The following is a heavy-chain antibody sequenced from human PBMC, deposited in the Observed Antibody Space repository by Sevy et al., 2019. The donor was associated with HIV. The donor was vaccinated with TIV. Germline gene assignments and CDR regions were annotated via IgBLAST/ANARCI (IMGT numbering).Heavy chain of an antibody. CDR2: ITWNSDYI. V-gene: IGHV3-9*01. Sequence: GGSLRLSCAASGFTFDDYAMHWVRQAPGKGLEWVSGITWNSDYIGYADSVRGRFTISRDNAKNSLYLQMSSLRAEDTALYYCAIGYNWVTSTCFDFWGQGTLVTVSS. D-gene: IGHD1-20*01. CDR3: AIGYNWVTSTCFDF. J-gene: IGHJ4*02. CDR1: GFTFDDYA.